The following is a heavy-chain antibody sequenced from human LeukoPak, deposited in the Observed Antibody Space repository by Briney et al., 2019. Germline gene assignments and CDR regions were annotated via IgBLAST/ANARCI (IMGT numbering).Heavy chain of an antibody. J-gene: IGHJ3*02. CDR2: ISWNSGSI. D-gene: IGHD3-3*01. CDR3: ARGEWHDAFDI. Sequence: GRSLRLSCAASGFTFDDYAMHWVRQAPGKGLEWVSGISWNSGSIGYADSVKGRFTISRDSAKNSLYLQMNSLRAEDTAVYYCARGEWHDAFDIWGQGTMVTVSS. V-gene: IGHV3-9*01. CDR1: GFTFDDYA.